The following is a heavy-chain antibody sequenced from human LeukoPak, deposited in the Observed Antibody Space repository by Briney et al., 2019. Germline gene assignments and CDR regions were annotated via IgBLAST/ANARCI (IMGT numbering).Heavy chain of an antibody. D-gene: IGHD5-12*01. V-gene: IGHV1-69*05. CDR3: ARGATNYYYYYMDV. CDR2: IIPIFGTA. Sequence: GASGKVSCKASGGTFSSYAISWVRQAPGQGLEWMGGIIPIFGTANYAQKFQGRVTITTDESTSTAYMELSSLRSEDTAVYYCARGATNYYYYYMDVWGKGTTVTVSS. CDR1: GGTFSSYA. J-gene: IGHJ6*03.